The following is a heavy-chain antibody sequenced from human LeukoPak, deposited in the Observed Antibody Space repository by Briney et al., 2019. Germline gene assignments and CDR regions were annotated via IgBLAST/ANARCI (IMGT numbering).Heavy chain of an antibody. CDR1: GYTFTSYY. J-gene: IGHJ5*02. CDR3: ARAYPEVLLWFRDSNWFDP. D-gene: IGHD3-10*01. CDR2: INPSGGST. Sequence: ASVKVSCKASGYTFTSYYMHWVRQAPGQGLEWMGIINPSGGSTSYAQKFQGRVTMTRDTSTSTVYMELSSLRSEDTAVYYCARAYPEVLLWFRDSNWFDPWGQGTLVTVSS. V-gene: IGHV1-46*01.